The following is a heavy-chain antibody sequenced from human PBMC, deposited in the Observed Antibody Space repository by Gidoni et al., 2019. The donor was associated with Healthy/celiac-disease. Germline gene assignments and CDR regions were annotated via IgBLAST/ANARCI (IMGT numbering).Heavy chain of an antibody. J-gene: IGHJ4*02. CDR2: ISYDGSNK. V-gene: IGHV3-30-3*01. D-gene: IGHD2-15*01. Sequence: QVQLVESGGGGVQPGRSLRLSCAASGFTFSSYAMHWVRQAPGKGLEWVAVISYDGSNKYYADSVKGRFTISRDNSKNTLYLQMNSLRAEDTAVYYCARGVANIPAYFDYWGQGTLVTVSS. CDR3: ARGVANIPAYFDY. CDR1: GFTFSSYA.